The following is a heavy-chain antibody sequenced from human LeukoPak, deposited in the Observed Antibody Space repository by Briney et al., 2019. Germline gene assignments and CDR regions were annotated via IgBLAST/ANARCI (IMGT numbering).Heavy chain of an antibody. J-gene: IGHJ6*02. Sequence: GGSLRLSCAASGFTFSSYWMTWVRQAPGKGLEWVANIKQDGSEKYYVDSVKGRFTISRDNAKNSLYLQMNSLRGEDTAVYYCARTMAPLGYYYGMDVWGQGTTVTVSS. CDR3: ARTMAPLGYYYGMDV. CDR1: GFTFSSYW. CDR2: IKQDGSEK. D-gene: IGHD4/OR15-4a*01. V-gene: IGHV3-7*01.